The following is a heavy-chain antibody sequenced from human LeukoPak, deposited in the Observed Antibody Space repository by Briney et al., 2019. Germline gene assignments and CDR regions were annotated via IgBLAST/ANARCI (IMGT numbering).Heavy chain of an antibody. CDR1: GFTFSSYW. J-gene: IGHJ4*02. CDR3: ARDCSSTSCYTGYFDY. D-gene: IGHD2-2*02. V-gene: IGHV3-7*01. CDR2: IKQDGSEK. Sequence: GGSLRLSCAASGFTFSSYWMSWVRQAPGKGLEWVANIKQDGSEKYYVDSVKGRFTISRDNAENSLYLQMNSLRAEDTAVYYCARDCSSTSCYTGYFDYWGQGTLVTVSS.